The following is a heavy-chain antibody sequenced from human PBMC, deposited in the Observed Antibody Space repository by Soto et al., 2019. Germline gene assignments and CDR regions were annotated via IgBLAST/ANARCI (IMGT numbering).Heavy chain of an antibody. CDR3: ARDSPKPHDYGDNWFEP. J-gene: IGHJ5*02. CDR2: ISSSSSYI. D-gene: IGHD4-17*01. V-gene: IGHV3-21*01. CDR1: GFTFSSYS. Sequence: GWSLRLSCAASGFTFSSYSMNLVRQAPGKGLEWVSSISSSSSYIYYADSVKGRFTISRDNAKNSLYLQMNSLRAEDTAVYYCARDSPKPHDYGDNWFEPWGQGTLVTVS.